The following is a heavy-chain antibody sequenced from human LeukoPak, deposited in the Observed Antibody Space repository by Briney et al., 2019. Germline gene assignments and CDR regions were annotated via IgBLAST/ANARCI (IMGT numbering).Heavy chain of an antibody. CDR1: GGSISNSY. CDR2: IYFSGST. D-gene: IGHD6-13*01. Sequence: SETLSLTCTVSGGSISNSYWSWIRQSPGKGLEWIGYIYFSGSTNYNPSLKSRVTMSVDTSKNQLSLKLSSVTAADSAMYYCARGGFGGRWYQNWFDSWGQGPLVTVSS. V-gene: IGHV4-59*01. CDR3: ARGGFGGRWYQNWFDS. J-gene: IGHJ5*01.